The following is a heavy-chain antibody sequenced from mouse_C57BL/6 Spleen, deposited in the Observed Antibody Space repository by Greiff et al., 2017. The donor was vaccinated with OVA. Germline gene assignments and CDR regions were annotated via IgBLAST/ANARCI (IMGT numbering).Heavy chain of an antibody. J-gene: IGHJ3*01. Sequence: VQLKQSGAELVRPGASVKLSCTASGFNIKDDYMHWVKQRPEQGLEWIGWIDPENGDTEYASKFQGKATITADTSSNTAYLQLSSLTSEDTAVYYCTRDYGSIRFAYWGQGTLVTVSA. V-gene: IGHV14-4*01. CDR3: TRDYGSIRFAY. D-gene: IGHD1-1*01. CDR2: IDPENGDT. CDR1: GFNIKDDY.